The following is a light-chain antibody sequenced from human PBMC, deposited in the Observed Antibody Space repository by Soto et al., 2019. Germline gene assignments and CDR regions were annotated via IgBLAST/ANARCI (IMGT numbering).Light chain of an antibody. CDR3: SSYTTSSPLGV. CDR2: DVS. V-gene: IGLV2-14*03. CDR1: SSDVGGYEY. J-gene: IGLJ1*01. Sequence: QSVLTQPASGSGSHGQSITISCTGTSSDVGGYEYVSWYQQHPGKAPKRIIYDVSDRPSGVSNRFSGSKSGNTASLAISGLQAEDEADYYCSSYTTSSPLGVFGTGTKVTV.